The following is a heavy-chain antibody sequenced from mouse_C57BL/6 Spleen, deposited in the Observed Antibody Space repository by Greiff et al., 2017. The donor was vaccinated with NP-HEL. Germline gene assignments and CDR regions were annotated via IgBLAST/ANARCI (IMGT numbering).Heavy chain of an antibody. Sequence: EVQLQESGAELVKPGASVKLSCTASGFNIKDYYMHWVKQRTEQGLEWIGRIDPEDGETKYAPKFQGKATITADTSSNTAYLQLSSLTSEDTAVYYCASHTHYDVRFAYWGQGTLVTVSA. V-gene: IGHV14-2*01. CDR1: GFNIKDYY. J-gene: IGHJ3*01. CDR2: IDPEDGET. D-gene: IGHD1-2*01. CDR3: ASHTHYDVRFAY.